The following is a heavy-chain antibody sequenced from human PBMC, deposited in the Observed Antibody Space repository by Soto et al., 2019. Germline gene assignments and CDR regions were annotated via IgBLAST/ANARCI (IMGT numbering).Heavy chain of an antibody. Sequence: SETLSLTCAVSGESISSGYYWAWIRQPPGKWLEWLGSIYHSGTTYYNTSLKSRVTISVDTSKNQFSLKLSSVTAADMAVYYCARGGGYDSFDYWGQGVLVTVSS. J-gene: IGHJ4*02. CDR2: IYHSGTT. D-gene: IGHD5-12*01. CDR1: GESISSGYY. V-gene: IGHV4-38-2*01. CDR3: ARGGGYDSFDY.